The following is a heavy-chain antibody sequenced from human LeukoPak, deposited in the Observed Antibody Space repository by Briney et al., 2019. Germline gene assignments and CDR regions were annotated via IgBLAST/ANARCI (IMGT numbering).Heavy chain of an antibody. CDR1: GGSISSNTYY. D-gene: IGHD6-13*01. V-gene: IGHV4-4*07. CDR2: IYTSGST. CDR3: ARDRARIAAAGTWFDP. Sequence: SETLSLTCTVSGGSISSNTYYWSWIRQPAGKGLEWIGRIYTSGSTNYNPSLKSRVTMSVDTSKNQFSLKLSSVTAADTAVYYCARDRARIAAAGTWFDPWGQGTLVTVSS. J-gene: IGHJ5*02.